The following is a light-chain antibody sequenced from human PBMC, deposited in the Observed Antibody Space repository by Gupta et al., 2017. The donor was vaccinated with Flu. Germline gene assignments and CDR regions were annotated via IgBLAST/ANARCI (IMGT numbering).Light chain of an antibody. CDR1: QDIGNY. CDR2: AGS. J-gene: IGKJ3*01. V-gene: IGKV1-9*01. Sequence: DIQLTQSPSFLSASVGDRVTITCRASQDIGNYVAWYQQKPGKAPKLLIYAGSTLLSGVPSRFSGSGSGTEFTLTISSLQPEDFATYYCQQLNTSPFTFGHGTXVDVK. CDR3: QQLNTSPFT.